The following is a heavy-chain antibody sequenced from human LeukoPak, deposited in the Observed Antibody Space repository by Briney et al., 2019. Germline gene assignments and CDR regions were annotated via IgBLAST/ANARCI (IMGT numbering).Heavy chain of an antibody. CDR1: GYSFSSYW. D-gene: IGHD3-10*01. J-gene: IGHJ4*02. Sequence: ESLKISCKGSGYSFSSYWIAWVHQMPGKGLEWMGIIYLGDSDTTYSPSFQCQVTISADKSISTAYLQWNSLKASDTAMYFCARRRSSTLIDYWGQGTLVTVPS. CDR2: IYLGDSDT. CDR3: ARRRSSTLIDY. V-gene: IGHV5-51*07.